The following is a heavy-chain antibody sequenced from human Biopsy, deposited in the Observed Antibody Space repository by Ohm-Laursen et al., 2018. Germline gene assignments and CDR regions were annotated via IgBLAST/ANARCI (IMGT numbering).Heavy chain of an antibody. Sequence: TLSLTCSVSGASVNTFGYFWAWLRQRPGKGLTWIGYISYNERTHYNPSLTSRLAISFDTSNNRISLQLRSVSVADTAVYYCVREPKTGTAEAWYFDLWGRGSPVTVPS. CDR1: GASVNTFGYF. V-gene: IGHV4-31*03. J-gene: IGHJ2*01. D-gene: IGHD3-9*01. CDR3: VREPKTGTAEAWYFDL. CDR2: ISYNERT.